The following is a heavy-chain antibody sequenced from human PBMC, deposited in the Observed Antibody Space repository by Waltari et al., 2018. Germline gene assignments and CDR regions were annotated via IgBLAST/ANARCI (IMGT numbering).Heavy chain of an antibody. J-gene: IGHJ5*02. CDR1: GFTFSNAW. Sequence: EVQLVESGGGLVKPGGSLSLSCAASGFTFSNAWMRWVCQAQGKGLEWVGRIKSKTDGGTTDYAAPVKGRFTISRDDSKNTLYLQMNSLKTEDTAVYYCTTDKPRSTFDPWGQGTLVTVSS. V-gene: IGHV3-15*01. CDR3: TTDKPRSTFDP. CDR2: IKSKTDGGTT.